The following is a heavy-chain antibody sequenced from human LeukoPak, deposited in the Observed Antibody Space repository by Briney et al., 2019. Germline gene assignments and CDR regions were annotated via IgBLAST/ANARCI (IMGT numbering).Heavy chain of an antibody. CDR1: GYTFTSYG. J-gene: IGHJ3*02. V-gene: IGHV1-18*01. Sequence: VASVKVSCKASGYTFTSYGISWVRQAPGQGLEWMGWISAYNGNTNYAQKLQGRVTMTEDTSTDTAYMELSSLTSADTAVYFCATDRAKQHYDAFDIWGQGTMVTVSS. CDR3: ATDRAKQHYDAFDI. D-gene: IGHD4/OR15-4a*01. CDR2: ISAYNGNT.